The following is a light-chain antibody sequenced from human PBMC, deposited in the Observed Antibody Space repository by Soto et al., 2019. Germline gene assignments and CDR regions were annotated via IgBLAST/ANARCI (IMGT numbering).Light chain of an antibody. CDR2: DAS. J-gene: IGKJ5*01. V-gene: IGKV3-11*01. CDR1: QSVSSY. CDR3: QQRSNWPPIT. Sequence: EIVLTQSPATLSLSPGERATLSCRASQSVSSYLAWYQQKPGQARRLLIYDASNRATGIPARFSGSGSGTXXXXXXXXXXXXXXXXXYCQQRSNWPPITFGQGTRLEIK.